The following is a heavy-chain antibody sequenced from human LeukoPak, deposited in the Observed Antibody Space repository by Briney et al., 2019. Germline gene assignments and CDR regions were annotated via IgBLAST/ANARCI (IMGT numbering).Heavy chain of an antibody. J-gene: IGHJ4*02. D-gene: IGHD3-10*01. V-gene: IGHV4-39*07. Sequence: PSETLSLTCSVSGGSISSNNYLWVWIRQPPGKGPEWIASMYYSGNTYYNPSLESRVTISADTSKNQFSLKLTSVTAADTAVYFCARGLSGSGSYASAYWGQGTLVTVSS. CDR3: ARGLSGSGSYASAY. CDR2: MYYSGNT. CDR1: GGSISSNNYL.